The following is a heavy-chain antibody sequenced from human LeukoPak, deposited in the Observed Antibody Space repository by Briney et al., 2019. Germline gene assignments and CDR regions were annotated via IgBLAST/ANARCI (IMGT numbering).Heavy chain of an antibody. CDR3: ARGGDSSGYYYPVFDY. D-gene: IGHD3-22*01. CDR2: VYYSGST. J-gene: IGHJ4*02. V-gene: IGHV4-59*01. Sequence: SETLSLTCTVSGGSISSYYWSWIRQPPGKGLEWIGYVYYSGSTNYNPSLKSRVTISVDTSKNQFSLKLSSVTAADTAVYYCARGGDSSGYYYPVFDYWGQGTLVTVSS. CDR1: GGSISSYY.